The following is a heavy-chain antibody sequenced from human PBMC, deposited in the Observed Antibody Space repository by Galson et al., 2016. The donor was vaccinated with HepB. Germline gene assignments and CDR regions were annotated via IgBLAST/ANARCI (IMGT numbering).Heavy chain of an antibody. J-gene: IGHJ4*02. CDR3: ASANYNYVWGSYRLNPQSYFDY. Sequence: SVKVSCKASGYTFINYAIHWVRQAPGQRFEWMGWVNTGDGHTKLSQKFQGRVTITRDTSARTAYMELSSLYSEDTAVYFCASANYNYVWGSYRLNPQSYFDYWGQGNLVTVSS. CDR2: VNTGDGHT. CDR1: GYTFINYA. D-gene: IGHD3-16*02. V-gene: IGHV1-3*04.